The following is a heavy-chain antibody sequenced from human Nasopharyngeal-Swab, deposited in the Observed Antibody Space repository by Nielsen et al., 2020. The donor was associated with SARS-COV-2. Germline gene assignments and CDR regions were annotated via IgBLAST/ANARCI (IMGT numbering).Heavy chain of an antibody. CDR3: ARDKRCSGGSCYSSWFDP. Sequence: GESLKISCAASGFTFSSYDMHWVRQATGKGLEWVSAIGTAGDTYYPGSVKGRFTISRENAKNSLYLQMNSLRAEDTAVYYCARDKRCSGGSCYSSWFDPWGQGTLVTVSS. CDR1: GFTFSSYD. J-gene: IGHJ5*02. D-gene: IGHD2-15*01. V-gene: IGHV3-13*01. CDR2: IGTAGDT.